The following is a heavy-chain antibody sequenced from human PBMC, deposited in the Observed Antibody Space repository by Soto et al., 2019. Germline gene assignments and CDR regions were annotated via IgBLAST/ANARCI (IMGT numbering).Heavy chain of an antibody. CDR1: GYTFTSSG. V-gene: IGHV1-18*01. CDR3: ARLYNYYGSGISLYYYYGMDV. D-gene: IGHD3-10*01. Sequence: SVKVSCKASGYTFTSSGISWVRQAPGQGLEWKGWISAYNGNTNYAQKLQGRVTMTTDTSTSTAYMELRSLRSDDTAVYYCARLYNYYGSGISLYYYYGMDVWGQGTTVTVSS. CDR2: ISAYNGNT. J-gene: IGHJ6*02.